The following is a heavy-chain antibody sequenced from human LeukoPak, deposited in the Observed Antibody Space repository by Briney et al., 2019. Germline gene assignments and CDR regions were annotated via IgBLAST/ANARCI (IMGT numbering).Heavy chain of an antibody. V-gene: IGHV4-39*07. CDR3: ARNWYGSSWSEQIYYFDY. Sequence: PSETLSLTCTVSGGSISSSNYYWGWIRQPPGKGLQWIGSVYHSGSTYYNPSLKSRITISVDTSKNQFSLKLSSVTAADTAVYYCARNWYGSSWSEQIYYFDYWGQGTLVTVSS. CDR2: VYHSGST. CDR1: GGSISSSNYY. D-gene: IGHD6-13*01. J-gene: IGHJ4*02.